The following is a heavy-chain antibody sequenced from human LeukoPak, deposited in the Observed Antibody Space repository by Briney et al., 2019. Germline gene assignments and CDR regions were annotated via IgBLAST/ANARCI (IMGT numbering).Heavy chain of an antibody. CDR3: ATGREGNYALDV. Sequence: GASVKVSCKVSGYTFTELSMHWVRQAPGHGLGWMGGFDPEVGETIYAQKFQGRVTMTEDTSTDTAYMELSSLRSEDTAVYYCATGREGNYALDVWGKGTTVTVSS. CDR2: FDPEVGET. V-gene: IGHV1-24*01. D-gene: IGHD4-11*01. J-gene: IGHJ6*04. CDR1: GYTFTELS.